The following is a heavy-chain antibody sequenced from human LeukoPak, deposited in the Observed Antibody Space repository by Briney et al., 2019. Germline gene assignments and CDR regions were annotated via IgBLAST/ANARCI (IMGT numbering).Heavy chain of an antibody. D-gene: IGHD1-26*01. V-gene: IGHV4-34*01. CDR1: GGFFSGYF. CDR2: INDGGSA. J-gene: IGHJ4*02. CDR3: ASSYYDSGGFSPFDY. Sequence: SETLSLNCAGYGGFFSGYFWSWIRQTPGEGLDWIGQINDGGSANYNPSLRSRVTISVDTSKKQVSLTLASMTAADTAIYYCASSYYDSGGFSPFDYWGQGTLVTVSS.